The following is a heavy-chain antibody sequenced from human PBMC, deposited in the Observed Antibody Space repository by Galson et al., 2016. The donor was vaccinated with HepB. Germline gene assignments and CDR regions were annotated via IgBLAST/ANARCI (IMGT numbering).Heavy chain of an antibody. CDR3: ARHGDFWSGYYVVYYYGMDV. Sequence: SETLSLTCSVSGDSISSRSYYWGWIRQSPGKGLEWIGSIYYNGYTHYNPSLKSRVTISIDTSKNHFSLKLRSVTAADTAVYYCARHGDFWSGYYVVYYYGMDVWGQGTTVIVSS. CDR2: IYYNGYT. J-gene: IGHJ6*02. CDR1: GDSISSRSYY. V-gene: IGHV4-39*01. D-gene: IGHD3-3*01.